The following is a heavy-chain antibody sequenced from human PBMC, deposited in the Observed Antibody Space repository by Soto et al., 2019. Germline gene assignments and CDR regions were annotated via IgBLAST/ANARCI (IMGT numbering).Heavy chain of an antibody. D-gene: IGHD3-10*01. CDR1: GGSLNPYY. J-gene: IGHJ4*02. CDR2: IYYSGTT. Sequence: QVQLQESGPGLVKPSETLSLTCTVSGGSLNPYYWSWIRQPPGKGLEWIAYIYYSGTTEYNPSLKSRVTISVDTSKNQVSLHLKSVTAADTAVYYCARHPQVPYYQKGLDCWGQGNLVTVSS. V-gene: IGHV4-59*08. CDR3: ARHPQVPYYQKGLDC.